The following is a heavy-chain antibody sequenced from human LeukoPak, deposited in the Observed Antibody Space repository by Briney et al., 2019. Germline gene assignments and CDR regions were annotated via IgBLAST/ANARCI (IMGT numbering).Heavy chain of an antibody. Sequence: ASVKVSCKASGYTFTGYYMHWVRQAPGQGLEWMGWINPNSGGTNYAQKFQGRVTMTRDTSISTAYMELSRLRSDDTAVYYCAGPPLYSSGCFDYWGRGTLVTVSS. V-gene: IGHV1-2*02. CDR1: GYTFTGYY. CDR3: AGPPLYSSGCFDY. D-gene: IGHD6-19*01. J-gene: IGHJ4*02. CDR2: INPNSGGT.